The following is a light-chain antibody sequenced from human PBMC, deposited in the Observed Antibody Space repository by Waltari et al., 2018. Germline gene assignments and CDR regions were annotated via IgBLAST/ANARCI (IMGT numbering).Light chain of an antibody. V-gene: IGLV2-14*01. CDR3: SSYTTSSIPGV. CDR2: EVS. Sequence: QSALTQPASVSGSPGQSITISCTGTSSDVGAYNYVSWYQQHPGKAPKFLIYEVSNRPSGVSNRFAGSTSGNTASLTISGLQAEDEADYYCSSYTTSSIPGVFGTGTKVTVL. J-gene: IGLJ1*01. CDR1: SSDVGAYNY.